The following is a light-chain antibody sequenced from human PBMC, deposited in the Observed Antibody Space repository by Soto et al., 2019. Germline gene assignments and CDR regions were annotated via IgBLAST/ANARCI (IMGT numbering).Light chain of an antibody. CDR2: WAS. Sequence: IVETHSGDSLTVAIKGVATINCRSIHSVLYSSNNKNYLAWYQQKPGQPPKLLIYWASTRESGVPDRFSGSGSGTDFTLTISSLQPEDVATYYCQKYNSAPRPFGHGTNVEIK. CDR1: HSVLYSSNNKNY. CDR3: QKYNSAPRP. J-gene: IGKJ1*01. V-gene: IGKV4-1*01.